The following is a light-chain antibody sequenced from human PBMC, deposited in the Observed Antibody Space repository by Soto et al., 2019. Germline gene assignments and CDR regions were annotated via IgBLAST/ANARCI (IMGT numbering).Light chain of an antibody. CDR2: KAS. CDR1: QSISSW. Sequence: DIQMTQSPSILSASVGDRVTITCRASQSISSWLAWYQQKPGKAPKILIYKASSLESGVPSRFSGSGSGTEFSLTISSLQPDDLATYYCQQYNGYRWTFGQGTKVDIK. CDR3: QQYNGYRWT. J-gene: IGKJ1*01. V-gene: IGKV1-5*03.